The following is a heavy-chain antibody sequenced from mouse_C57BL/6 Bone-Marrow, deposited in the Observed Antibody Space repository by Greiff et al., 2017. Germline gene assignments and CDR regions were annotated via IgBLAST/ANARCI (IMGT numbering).Heavy chain of an antibody. CDR3: ARVTRATGFAY. Sequence: QVQQQQSGAELARPGASVKLSCKASGYTFTSYGISWVKQRTGQGLEWIGEIYPRSGNTYYNEKFKGKATLTADKSSSTAYMELRSLTSEDSAVYFGARVTRATGFAYWGQGTLVTVSA. J-gene: IGHJ3*01. V-gene: IGHV1-81*01. CDR2: IYPRSGNT. D-gene: IGHD3-1*01. CDR1: GYTFTSYG.